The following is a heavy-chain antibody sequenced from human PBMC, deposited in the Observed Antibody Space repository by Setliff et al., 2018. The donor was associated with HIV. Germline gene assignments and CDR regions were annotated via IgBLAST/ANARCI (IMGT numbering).Heavy chain of an antibody. Sequence: PSETLSLTCSVSGDSISSGSYYWSWIRLPAGKGLEWIGQIHTTGSTNYNPSLKSRVTISMDTSKNQFSLNLTSVTAADTAVYYCAGAFPRRSDGFDIWGQGTMVTVSS. CDR1: GDSISSGSYY. J-gene: IGHJ3*02. CDR2: IHTTGST. V-gene: IGHV4-61*09. CDR3: AGAFPRRSDGFDI.